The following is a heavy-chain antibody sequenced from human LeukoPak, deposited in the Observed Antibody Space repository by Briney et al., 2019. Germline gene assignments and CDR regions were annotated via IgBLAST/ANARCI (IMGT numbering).Heavy chain of an antibody. Sequence: GGSLRLSCAAWGFTFDDYAMHWVRQAPGGCLEWVSGISWNRGSSVYGDCVKGGFTISRGDAKTALYLQRNSLRSEDTAVYYCATDRRGPNDYWGQGTLVTVSS. CDR1: GFTFDDYA. V-gene: IGHV3-9*01. J-gene: IGHJ4*02. CDR2: ISWNRGSS. CDR3: ATDRRGPNDY.